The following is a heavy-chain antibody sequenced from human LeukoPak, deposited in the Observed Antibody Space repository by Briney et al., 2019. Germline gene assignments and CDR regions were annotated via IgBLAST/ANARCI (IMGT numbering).Heavy chain of an antibody. CDR3: AREGPYRGYFDY. J-gene: IGHJ4*02. D-gene: IGHD1-14*01. CDR2: ISGSGSNT. V-gene: IGHV3-23*01. CDR1: GFTSGITFNYDA. Sequence: GGSLRLSCAASGFTSGITFNYDALSWVRQAPGKGLDWVSSISGSGSNTLYADSVKGRFTISRDNSKNTLYLQMNSLRAEDTAVYYCAREGPYRGYFDYWGQGTLVTVSS.